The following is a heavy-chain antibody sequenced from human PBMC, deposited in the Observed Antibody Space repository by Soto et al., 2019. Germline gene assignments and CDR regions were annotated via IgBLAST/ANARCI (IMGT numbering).Heavy chain of an antibody. D-gene: IGHD2-8*02. J-gene: IGHJ6*02. CDR1: GFTFSSYA. V-gene: IGHV3-23*01. CDR3: AKRPFTILYWYGMDV. CDR2: ISGSGGST. Sequence: GGSLRLSCAASGFTFSSYAMSWLRQAPGKGLEWVSAISGSGGSTYYADSVKGRFTISRDNSKNTLYLQMNSLRAEDTAVYYCAKRPFTILYWYGMDVWGQGTTVTVSS.